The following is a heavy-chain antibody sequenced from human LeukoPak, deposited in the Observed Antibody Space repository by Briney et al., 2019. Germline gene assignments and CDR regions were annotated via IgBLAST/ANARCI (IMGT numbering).Heavy chain of an antibody. J-gene: IGHJ6*02. D-gene: IGHD6-6*01. Sequence: SVKVSCKASGGTFSSYAISWVRQAPGQGLEWMGRIIPILGIANYAQKFQVRVTITADKSTSTAYMELSSLRSEDTAVYYCAREVGSSSSLYYYYGMDVWGQGTTVTVSS. CDR2: IIPILGIA. V-gene: IGHV1-69*04. CDR1: GGTFSSYA. CDR3: AREVGSSSSLYYYYGMDV.